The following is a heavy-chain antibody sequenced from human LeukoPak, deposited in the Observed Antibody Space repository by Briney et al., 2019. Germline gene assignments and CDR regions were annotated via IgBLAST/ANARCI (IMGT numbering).Heavy chain of an antibody. Sequence: SETLSLTCTVSGGSISSGNYYWTWIRQPAGQGLEWIGHIYSGGSTNFRPSLKSRVTISVDTSKTQLFLKLTSVTAADTAVYYCGRGKYCGDTRCHGYYYMDVWGKGTTVTVSS. J-gene: IGHJ6*03. CDR1: GGSISSGNYY. CDR3: GRGKYCGDTRCHGYYYMDV. D-gene: IGHD2-2*01. V-gene: IGHV4-61*09. CDR2: IYSGGST.